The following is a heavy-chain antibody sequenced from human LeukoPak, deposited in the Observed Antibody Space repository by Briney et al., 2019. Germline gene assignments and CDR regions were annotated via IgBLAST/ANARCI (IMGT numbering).Heavy chain of an antibody. CDR1: GYTFTSYA. Sequence: ASVKVSCKASGYTFTSYAMNWVRQAPGQGLEWMGWINTNTGNPTYAQGFTGRFVFSLDTSVSTAYLQISSLKAEDTAVYYCARDPSYYDSSGYSTIPVPFDYWGQGTLVTVSS. J-gene: IGHJ4*02. CDR2: INTNTGNP. V-gene: IGHV7-4-1*02. CDR3: ARDPSYYDSSGYSTIPVPFDY. D-gene: IGHD3-22*01.